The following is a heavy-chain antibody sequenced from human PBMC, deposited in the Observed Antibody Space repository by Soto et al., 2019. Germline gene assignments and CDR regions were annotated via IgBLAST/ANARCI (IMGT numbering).Heavy chain of an antibody. CDR3: ARGGDSSGYPYYFYGMPV. CDR2: IYYSGST. CDR1: GGSISSYY. J-gene: IGHJ6*02. V-gene: IGHV4-59*01. D-gene: IGHD3-22*01. Sequence: SETLSLTCTVSGGSISSYYWSWIRQPPGKGLEWIGYIYYSGSTNYNPSLKSRVSISVDTSKNQFSLKLSSVTAADTAVYYCARGGDSSGYPYYFYGMPVWAQVTTVTVS.